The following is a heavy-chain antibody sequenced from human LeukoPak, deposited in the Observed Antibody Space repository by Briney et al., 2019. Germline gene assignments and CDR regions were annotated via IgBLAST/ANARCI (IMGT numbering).Heavy chain of an antibody. Sequence: PGGSLRLSCAASGFTFSSYSMNWVRQAPGKGLEWVSYISSSGSTIYYADSVKGRLTISRDNAKNSLYLQLSSLRDEDTAVYYCARDCRLNCARQPGFDSRGQGTLVTVSS. D-gene: IGHD1-1*01. CDR1: GFTFSSYS. V-gene: IGHV3-48*02. J-gene: IGHJ5*01. CDR3: ARDCRLNCARQPGFDS. CDR2: ISSSGSTI.